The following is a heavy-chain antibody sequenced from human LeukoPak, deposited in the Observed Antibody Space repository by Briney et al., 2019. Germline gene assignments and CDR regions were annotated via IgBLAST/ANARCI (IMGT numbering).Heavy chain of an antibody. V-gene: IGHV1-69*13. Sequence: ASVKVSCKASGGTFSSYVISWVRQAPGQGLEWMGGIIPIFGTANYAQKFQGRVTITADESASTAYMELSSLRSEDTAVYYCALISYCTTVTCYYLDYWGQGTLVTVSS. D-gene: IGHD2-8*01. CDR1: GGTFSSYV. J-gene: IGHJ4*02. CDR3: ALISYCTTVTCYYLDY. CDR2: IIPIFGTA.